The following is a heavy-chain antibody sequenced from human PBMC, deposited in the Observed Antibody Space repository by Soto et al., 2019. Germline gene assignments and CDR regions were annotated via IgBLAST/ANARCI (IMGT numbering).Heavy chain of an antibody. D-gene: IGHD6-19*01. CDR3: ARPNSSGWYYRSSMDV. V-gene: IGHV1-18*01. J-gene: IGHJ6*02. Sequence: ASVKVSCKASGYTFTSYGISWVRQAPGQGLEWMGWISAYNGNTNYAQKLQGRVTMTRDTSTGTAYMELRSLRSDDTAVYYCARPNSSGWYYRSSMDVWGQGTTVTVSS. CDR2: ISAYNGNT. CDR1: GYTFTSYG.